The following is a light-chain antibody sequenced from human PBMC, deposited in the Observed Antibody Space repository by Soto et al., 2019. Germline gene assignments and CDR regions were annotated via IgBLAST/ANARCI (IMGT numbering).Light chain of an antibody. Sequence: QSALAQPASVSGSPGQSITISCTGTSSDVGTYNLVSWYQQHPGKAPKLMIYEGSKRPSGVSNRFSGSKSGNTASLTISGLQGEDEADYYCCSYADDSTLIFGGGTKLTVL. J-gene: IGLJ2*01. V-gene: IGLV2-23*01. CDR3: CSYADDSTLI. CDR2: EGS. CDR1: SSDVGTYNL.